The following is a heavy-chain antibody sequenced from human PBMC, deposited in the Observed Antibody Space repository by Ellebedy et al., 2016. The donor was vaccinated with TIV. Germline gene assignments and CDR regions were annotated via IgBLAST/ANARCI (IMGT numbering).Heavy chain of an antibody. D-gene: IGHD1-26*01. Sequence: SETLSLTXSVSGGSISSGRFYWNWIRQPAGKGLEWMGYIYYSGSNNYNPSLKSRVTISLDTSKNQFSLRLSSVTAADTAVYYCARDSVFYIGNYNHAFDIWGQGTMVTVSS. J-gene: IGHJ3*02. V-gene: IGHV4-61*10. CDR2: IYYSGSN. CDR1: GGSISSGRFY. CDR3: ARDSVFYIGNYNHAFDI.